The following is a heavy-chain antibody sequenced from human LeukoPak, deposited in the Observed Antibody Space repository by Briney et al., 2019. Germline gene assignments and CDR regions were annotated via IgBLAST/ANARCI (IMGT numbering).Heavy chain of an antibody. CDR2: QDGNNK. CDR1: GFTFSSYT. Sequence: GGSLRLSCAASGFTFSSYTFHWVRQAPGKGLEWVAVQDGNNKYYTDSVKGRFTISRDNSKNTLYLQMNSLRAEDAAVYYCARDDRGYSGYHFDHWGQGTLVTVSS. D-gene: IGHD5-12*01. CDR3: ARDDRGYSGYHFDH. V-gene: IGHV3-30-3*01. J-gene: IGHJ4*02.